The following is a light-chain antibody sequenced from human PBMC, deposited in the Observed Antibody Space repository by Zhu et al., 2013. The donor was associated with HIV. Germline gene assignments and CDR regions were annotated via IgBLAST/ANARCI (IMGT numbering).Light chain of an antibody. J-gene: IGKJ4*01. Sequence: IQMTQSPSSLSASVGDRVTITCRPSQNINTYLNWYQQKPGKAPKALISAASTLQSGVPSRFSGSGSGTEFTLTISSLQPEDFATYFCQQSYSTLALTFGGGTKVEMK. V-gene: IGKV1-39*01. CDR1: QNINTY. CDR2: AAS. CDR3: QQSYSTLALT.